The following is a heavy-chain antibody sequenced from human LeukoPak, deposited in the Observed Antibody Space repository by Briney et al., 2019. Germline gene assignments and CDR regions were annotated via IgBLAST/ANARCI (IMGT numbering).Heavy chain of an antibody. D-gene: IGHD3-22*01. CDR2: IYYSGST. J-gene: IGHJ4*02. CDR1: IVSTSGYY. CDR3: ARVGYYDSSGFSYFDS. V-gene: IGHV4-59*01. Sequence: SGTLSLTSTFSIVSTSGYYWSWIRHPPGKGLGWIGYIYYSGSTNYNPSLKSRVTISVDTSKNHFSLKLSSVTAADTAVYYCARVGYYDSSGFSYFDSWGQGTLVTVSS.